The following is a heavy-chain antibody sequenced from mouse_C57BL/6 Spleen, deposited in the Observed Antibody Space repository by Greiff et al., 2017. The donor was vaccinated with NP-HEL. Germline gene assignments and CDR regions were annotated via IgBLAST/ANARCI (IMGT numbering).Heavy chain of an antibody. V-gene: IGHV1-18*01. CDR2: INPNNGGT. Sequence: EVKLMESGPELVKPGASVKIPCKASGYTFTDYNMDWVKQSHGKSLEWIGDINPNNGGTIYNQKFKGKATLTVDKSSSTAYMALRSLTSEDTAVYYCARLPYYYGSSPGYFDYWGQGTTLTVSS. J-gene: IGHJ2*01. CDR3: ARLPYYYGSSPGYFDY. D-gene: IGHD1-1*01. CDR1: GYTFTDYN.